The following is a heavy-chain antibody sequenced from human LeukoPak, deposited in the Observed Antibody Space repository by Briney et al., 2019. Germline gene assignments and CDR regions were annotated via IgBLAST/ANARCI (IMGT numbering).Heavy chain of an antibody. CDR2: IDSTSSFI. V-gene: IGHV3-21*01. CDR1: GFTFSSYA. CDR3: ARVGGSNAFDI. J-gene: IGHJ3*02. Sequence: GGSLRLSCAASGFTFSSYAMMGVRQAPGKGLEWVSSIDSTSSFIYYADSLKGRFTVSRDNAKNSLYLQMNSLRAEDTAVYYCARVGGSNAFDIWGQGTMVIVSS. D-gene: IGHD1-26*01.